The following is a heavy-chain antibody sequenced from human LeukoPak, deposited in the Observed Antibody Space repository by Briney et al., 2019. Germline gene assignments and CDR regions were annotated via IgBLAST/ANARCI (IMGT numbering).Heavy chain of an antibody. Sequence: SETLSLTCTVSGDSVSSGGYFWSWIRQPPGKGLEWIGYISYSGSTSYNSSLKSRVTISVDTSKNQFSLKLSSMTAADTAVYFCVKMAEWFDPWGQGTLVTVSS. J-gene: IGHJ5*02. D-gene: IGHD5-24*01. CDR1: GDSVSSGGYF. CDR3: VKMAEWFDP. V-gene: IGHV4-61*08. CDR2: ISYSGST.